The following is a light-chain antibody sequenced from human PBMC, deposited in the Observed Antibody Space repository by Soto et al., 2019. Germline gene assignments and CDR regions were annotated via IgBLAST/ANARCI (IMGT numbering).Light chain of an antibody. CDR1: RSNIGAGYD. Sequence: QSVLTQPPSVSGAPGQRVTISCTGSRSNIGAGYDVHWYQHLPGTAPKLLIYGNSNRPSGVPDRFSGSKSGTSASLAITGLQAEDEADYYCQSYDSSFMKVFGTGTKVTVL. J-gene: IGLJ1*01. CDR2: GNS. CDR3: QSYDSSFMKV. V-gene: IGLV1-40*01.